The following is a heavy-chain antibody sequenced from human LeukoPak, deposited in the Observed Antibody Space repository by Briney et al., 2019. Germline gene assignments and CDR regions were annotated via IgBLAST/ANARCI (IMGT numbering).Heavy chain of an antibody. CDR2: IYHSGST. Sequence: SQTLSLTCAVSGGSISSGGYSWSWIRQPPGKGLEWIGYIYHSGSTYYNPSLKSRVTISVDRSKNQFSLKLSSVTAADTAVYYCAGVSYGDYGGFDYWGQGTLVTVSS. CDR3: AGVSYGDYGGFDY. D-gene: IGHD4-17*01. CDR1: GGSISSGGYS. J-gene: IGHJ4*02. V-gene: IGHV4-30-2*01.